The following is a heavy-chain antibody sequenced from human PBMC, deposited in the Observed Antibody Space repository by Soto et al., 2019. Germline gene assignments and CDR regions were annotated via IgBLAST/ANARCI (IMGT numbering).Heavy chain of an antibody. CDR3: ARHFDSSGYYPGY. V-gene: IGHV5-51*01. CDR2: IYPDDSGI. J-gene: IGHJ4*02. Sequence: PGESLKISCQGPGYRFTTYWIAWVRQMPGKGLEWVGIIYPDDSGIKYSPSFQGQVTISADRSDSTAYLQWRSLKASDTAMYFCARHFDSSGYYPGYWGQGTQVTVSS. D-gene: IGHD3-22*01. CDR1: GYRFTTYW.